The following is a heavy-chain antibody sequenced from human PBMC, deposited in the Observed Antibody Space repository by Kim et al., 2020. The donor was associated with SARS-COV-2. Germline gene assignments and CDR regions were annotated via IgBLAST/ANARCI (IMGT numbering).Heavy chain of an antibody. CDR1: GYTFTGYY. CDR2: INPNSGST. CDR3: ARDCSSTSCYKASGDY. Sequence: ASVKVSCKASGYTFTGYYMHWVRQAPGQGLEWMGWINPNSGSTNYAQKFQGRVTMTRDTSISTAYMELSRLRSDDTAVYYCARDCSSTSCYKASGDYWGQGTLVTVSS. J-gene: IGHJ4*02. V-gene: IGHV1-2*02. D-gene: IGHD2-2*02.